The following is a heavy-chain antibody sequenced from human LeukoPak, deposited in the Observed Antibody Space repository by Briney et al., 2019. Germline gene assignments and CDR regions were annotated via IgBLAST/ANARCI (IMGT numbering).Heavy chain of an antibody. Sequence: GGSLRLSCATSGFTFSNYAMSWVRQAPGKGLEWVSTISGSGGSTYYVDSVKGRFTISRDNSRNTLDIEMNSLRPEDTAVYYCAKTSQYSSGWFDYWGQGTLVTVSS. J-gene: IGHJ4*02. CDR1: GFTFSNYA. V-gene: IGHV3-23*01. D-gene: IGHD6-19*01. CDR2: ISGSGGST. CDR3: AKTSQYSSGWFDY.